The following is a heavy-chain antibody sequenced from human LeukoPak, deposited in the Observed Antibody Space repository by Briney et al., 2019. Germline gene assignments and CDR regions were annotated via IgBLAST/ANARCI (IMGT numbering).Heavy chain of an antibody. V-gene: IGHV4-39*01. CDR2: ISYSGST. Sequence: PSETLSLTCSVSGDSIRSNNYYWGWIRQPPGKGLEWSGSISYSGSTFYNPSLKSRVTISVDTSKNQFSLKLSSVTAADTAVYYCARQILFHSERWLKFFDYWGQGTLVTVSS. CDR3: ARQILFHSERWLKFFDY. D-gene: IGHD5-24*01. CDR1: GDSIRSNNYY. J-gene: IGHJ4*02.